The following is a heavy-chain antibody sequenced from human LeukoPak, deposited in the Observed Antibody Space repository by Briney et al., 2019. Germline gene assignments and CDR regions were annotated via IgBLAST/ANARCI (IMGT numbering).Heavy chain of an antibody. J-gene: IGHJ4*02. Sequence: QPGGSLRLSCTASGFTFSNYWMHWVRQAPGKGLVWVSRINMDGSTTTYADPVKGRFTISRDNAKNTLYLQMNSLRAEDTAVFYCAREYGQNTPHFDYWGQGTLVTVSS. D-gene: IGHD2/OR15-2a*01. V-gene: IGHV3-74*01. CDR1: GFTFSNYW. CDR2: INMDGSTT. CDR3: AREYGQNTPHFDY.